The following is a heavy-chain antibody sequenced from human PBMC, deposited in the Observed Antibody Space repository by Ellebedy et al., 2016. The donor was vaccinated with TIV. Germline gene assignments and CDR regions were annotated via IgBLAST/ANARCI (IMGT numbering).Heavy chain of an antibody. D-gene: IGHD2-15*01. J-gene: IGHJ4*02. CDR3: SRGWSTPDS. CDR1: GFIFSDYY. CDR2: IRSTGSDK. Sequence: GESLKISCAASGFIFSDYYMNWVRQSPGKGLEWVSSIRSTGSDKYYAESVKGRFTISRDNAQDTLFLQMNSLKAEDTAVYFCSRGWSTPDSWGQGTLVIVSS. V-gene: IGHV3-69-1*02.